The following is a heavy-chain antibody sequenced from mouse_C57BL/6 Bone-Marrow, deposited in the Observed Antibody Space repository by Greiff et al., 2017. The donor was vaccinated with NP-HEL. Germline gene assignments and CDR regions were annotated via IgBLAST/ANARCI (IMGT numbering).Heavy chain of an antibody. J-gene: IGHJ4*01. CDR1: GYTFTSYW. V-gene: IGHV1-59*01. CDR2: IDPSDSYT. CDR3: ARGATVVPDYYALDY. Sequence: VQLQQPGAELVRPGTSVKLSCKASGYTFTSYWMHWVKQRPGQGLEWIGVIDPSDSYTNYNQKFKGKATLTVDTSSSTAYMQLSSLTSEDSAVYYCARGATVVPDYYALDYWGQGTSVTVSS. D-gene: IGHD1-1*01.